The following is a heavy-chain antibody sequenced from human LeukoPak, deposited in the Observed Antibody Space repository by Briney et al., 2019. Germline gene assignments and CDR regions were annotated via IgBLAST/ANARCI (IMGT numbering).Heavy chain of an antibody. D-gene: IGHD2-15*01. CDR2: INHGGST. CDR3: ARAGYCSGGSCYNRYYYYYGMDV. J-gene: IGHJ6*02. Sequence: SETLSLTCAVYGGSFSGYYWSWIRQPPGKGLEWIGEINHGGSTNYNPSLKSRVTISVDTSKNQFSLKLSSVAAADTAVHYCARAGYCSGGSCYNRYYYYYGMDVWGQGTTVTVSS. CDR1: GGSFSGYY. V-gene: IGHV4-34*01.